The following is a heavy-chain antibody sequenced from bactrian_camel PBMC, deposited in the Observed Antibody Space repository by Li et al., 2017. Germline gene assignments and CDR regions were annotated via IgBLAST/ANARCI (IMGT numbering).Heavy chain of an antibody. CDR1: GLTFSLYW. CDR2: ISITNGYT. Sequence: HVQLVESGGGLVQPGGSLRLSCAASGLTFSLYWMYWVRQAPGKGLEWVSTISITNGYTEYANSVKGRFTFSRDNDKNTLYLQMDNLKPEDTAVYYCVKPNPDARGGFDHWGQGTQVTVS. D-gene: IGHD1*01. CDR3: VKPNPDARGGFDH. J-gene: IGHJ4*01. V-gene: IGHV3S1*01.